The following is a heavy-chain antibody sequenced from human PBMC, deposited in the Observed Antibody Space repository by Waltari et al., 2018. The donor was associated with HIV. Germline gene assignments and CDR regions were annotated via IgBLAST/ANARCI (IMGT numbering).Heavy chain of an antibody. V-gene: IGHV4-38-2*02. J-gene: IGHJ4*02. Sequence: QVQLQESGPGLVKPSETLSLTCTVSGYSISSGYYWGWIRQPPGKGLEWIGSIYHSGSTYYNPSLKSRVTISVDTSKNRFSLKLSSVTAADTAVYYCARVAYCSGGSCYFAKSQYYFDYWGQGTLVTVSS. CDR3: ARVAYCSGGSCYFAKSQYYFDY. CDR1: GYSISSGYY. D-gene: IGHD2-15*01. CDR2: IYHSGST.